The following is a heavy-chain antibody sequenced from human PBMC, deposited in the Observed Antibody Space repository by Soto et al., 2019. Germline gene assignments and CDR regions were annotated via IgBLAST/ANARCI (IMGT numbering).Heavy chain of an antibody. D-gene: IGHD6-6*01. Sequence: VASVKVSCKASGFSFTGYDIRWLRQGPGQGLEWMGWNNAHSGGTEYAQKLQGMVTLTRDTSIATAYLTLTSLTSDDTALYYWAKDSTRQLAYWLDPWGPETQVTVSS. V-gene: IGHV1-2*02. CDR2: NNAHSGGT. J-gene: IGHJ5*01. CDR3: AKDSTRQLAYWLDP. CDR1: GFSFTGYD.